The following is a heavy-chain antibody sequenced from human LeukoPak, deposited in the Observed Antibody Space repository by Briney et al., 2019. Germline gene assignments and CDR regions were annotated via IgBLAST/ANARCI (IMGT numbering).Heavy chain of an antibody. CDR3: ARDRRDIVVVPAALRYGMDV. Sequence: GSLRLSCAASGFTFSSYAMSWVRQPPGKGLEWIGYIYYSGSTNYNPSLKSRVTISVDTSKNQFSLKLSSVTAADTAVYYCARDRRDIVVVPAALRYGMDVWGQGTTVTVSS. V-gene: IGHV4-59*01. J-gene: IGHJ6*02. CDR1: GFTFSSYA. D-gene: IGHD2-2*01. CDR2: IYYSGST.